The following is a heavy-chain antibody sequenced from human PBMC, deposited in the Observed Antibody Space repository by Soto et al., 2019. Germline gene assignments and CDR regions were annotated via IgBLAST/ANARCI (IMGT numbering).Heavy chain of an antibody. J-gene: IGHJ6*02. Sequence: EVQLLESGGGLVQPGGSLRLSCAASGFTFSSHVMNWVRQAPGKGLGWVAAISGGGGTTFYGDSVEGRFTMSRDNSKNTLFMQMNSLRAEGTAVYYCARGPRAPPPHDYGMDVWGQGTTVTASS. CDR1: GFTFSSHV. CDR2: ISGGGGTT. CDR3: ARGPRAPPPHDYGMDV. V-gene: IGHV3-23*01.